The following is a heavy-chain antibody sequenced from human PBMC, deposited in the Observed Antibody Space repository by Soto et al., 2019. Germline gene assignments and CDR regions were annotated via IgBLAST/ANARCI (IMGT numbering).Heavy chain of an antibody. D-gene: IGHD2-21*02. CDR1: GFTFSNYG. J-gene: IGHJ6*02. V-gene: IGHV3-23*01. CDR2: IRGSGAKA. CDR3: AKGYCGGDCYRWPDGIYGMDV. Sequence: EVQLLESGGGLVQHGGSLRLSCAASGFTFSNYGMSWVRQAPGKGLEWVSGIRGSGAKAYHADSVKGRFTISRDNSENTLYLQMNSLRAEDTAVYYCAKGYCGGDCYRWPDGIYGMDVWGQGTTVTVSS.